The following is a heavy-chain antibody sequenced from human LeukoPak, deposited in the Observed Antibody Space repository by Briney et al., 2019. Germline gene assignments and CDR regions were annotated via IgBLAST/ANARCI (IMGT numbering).Heavy chain of an antibody. D-gene: IGHD1-14*01. J-gene: IGHJ4*02. CDR3: ARGRGNHPYFDF. CDR2: IWDDGSNK. CDR1: RFTFSDSG. Sequence: HPGGSLRLSCAASRFTFSDSGMPWVRQAPGKGLEWVAFIWDDGSNKYYADSVKGRFTISRDNSMNTLYAQMNSLRAEDTAVYYCARGRGNHPYFDFWGQGTLVTVSS. V-gene: IGHV3-33*01.